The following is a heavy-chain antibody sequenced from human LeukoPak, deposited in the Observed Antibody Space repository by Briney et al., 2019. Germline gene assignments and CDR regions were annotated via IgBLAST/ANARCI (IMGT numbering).Heavy chain of an antibody. V-gene: IGHV3-21*01. CDR1: GFTFSTYN. Sequence: KPGGSLRLSCAASGFTFSTYNMNWVRQAPGKGLEWVSSITSSSSYIHYADSVKGRFTISRDNAKSSLYLQMNSLRDEDTAVYYCARDPYSGNYGDYYYYYMDVWGKGTTVTISS. J-gene: IGHJ6*03. CDR2: ITSSSSYI. CDR3: ARDPYSGNYGDYYYYYMDV. D-gene: IGHD1-26*01.